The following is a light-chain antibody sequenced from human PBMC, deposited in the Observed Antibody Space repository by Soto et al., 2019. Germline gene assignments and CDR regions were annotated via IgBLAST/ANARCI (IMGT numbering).Light chain of an antibody. CDR1: SSDVGSYKF. Sequence: QSALTQPASVSGSPGQSITISCTGTSSDVGSYKFVSWYQQHPGKAPKLMIYEVSKRPSGYSNRFSGSKSGNTASLTISGLQAEDEADYYCCSYAGNRIFVFGTGTKVTVL. V-gene: IGLV2-23*02. J-gene: IGLJ1*01. CDR3: CSYAGNRIFV. CDR2: EVS.